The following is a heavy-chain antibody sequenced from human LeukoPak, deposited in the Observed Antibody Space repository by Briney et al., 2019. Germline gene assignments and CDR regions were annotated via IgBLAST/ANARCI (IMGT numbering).Heavy chain of an antibody. D-gene: IGHD6-13*01. CDR2: ISRGGSTT. CDR3: VRGVSISSSWYNDI. Sequence: GGSLRLSCAASGFTFSSYWMHWVRQAPGKGLEWVSYISRGGSTTYYADSVKGRFTISRDNAKNSLYLQMNSLRAEDTAVYYCVRGVSISSSWYNDIWGQGTMVTVSS. V-gene: IGHV3-48*04. J-gene: IGHJ3*02. CDR1: GFTFSSYW.